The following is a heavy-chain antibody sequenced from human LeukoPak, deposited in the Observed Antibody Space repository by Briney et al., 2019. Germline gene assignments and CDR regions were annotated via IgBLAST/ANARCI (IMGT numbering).Heavy chain of an antibody. CDR3: ASYASRGYALVRAFDI. CDR2: IYYSGST. D-gene: IGHD3-22*01. J-gene: IGHJ3*02. CDR1: GGSISSYY. Sequence: SETLSLTCTVSGGSISSYYWSWIRQPPGKGLEWIGYIYYSGSTNYNPSLKSRVTISVDTSKNQFSLRLSSVTAADTAVYYCASYASRGYALVRAFDIWGQGTMVTVSS. V-gene: IGHV4-59*12.